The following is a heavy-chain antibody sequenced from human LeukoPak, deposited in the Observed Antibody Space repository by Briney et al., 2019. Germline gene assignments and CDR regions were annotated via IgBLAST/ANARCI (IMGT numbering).Heavy chain of an antibody. D-gene: IGHD6-19*01. J-gene: IGHJ4*02. CDR3: ARGDQWLVSYFDY. CDR2: IYYSGST. Sequence: SETLSLTCTVSGGSINSYYWSWIRQPPGKGLEWIGYIYYSGSTNYNPSLKSRVTISVDTSKNQFSLKLSSVTAADTAVYYCARGDQWLVSYFDYWGQGTLATVSS. V-gene: IGHV4-59*01. CDR1: GGSINSYY.